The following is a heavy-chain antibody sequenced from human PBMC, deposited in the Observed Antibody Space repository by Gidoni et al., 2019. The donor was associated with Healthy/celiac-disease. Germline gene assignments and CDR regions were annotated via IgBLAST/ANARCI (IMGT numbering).Heavy chain of an antibody. J-gene: IGHJ4*02. V-gene: IGHV4-61*02. D-gene: IGHD1-26*01. Sequence: QVQLQESGPGLVKPSQTLSLTCTVSGGSICSGSYSWRWIRQPAGKGLEWIGRIYTSGSTNYNPSLKSRVTISVDTSKNQFSLKLSSVTAADTAVYYCAAVGGSYSSFDYWGQGTLVTVSS. CDR3: AAVGGSYSSFDY. CDR2: IYTSGST. CDR1: GGSICSGSYS.